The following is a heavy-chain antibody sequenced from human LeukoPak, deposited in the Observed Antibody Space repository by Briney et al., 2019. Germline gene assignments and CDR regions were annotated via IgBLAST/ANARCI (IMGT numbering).Heavy chain of an antibody. CDR1: GGSISSYY. CDR2: IYTSGST. J-gene: IGHJ4*02. CDR3: AREGGYRAAAGTDY. Sequence: SETLSLTCTVSGGSISSYYWSWVRQPAGKGLEWIGRIYTSGSTNYNPSLKSRVTISVDTSKNQFSLKLSSVTAADTAVYYCAREGGYRAAAGTDYWGQGTLVTVSS. V-gene: IGHV4-4*07. D-gene: IGHD6-13*01.